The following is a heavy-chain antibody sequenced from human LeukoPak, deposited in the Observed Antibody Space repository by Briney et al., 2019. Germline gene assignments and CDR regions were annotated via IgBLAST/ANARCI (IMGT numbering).Heavy chain of an antibody. CDR3: ARVLAVAGTNDLDY. D-gene: IGHD6-19*01. V-gene: IGHV3-21*01. CDR1: GFTFSSYS. Sequence: PGGSLRLSCAASGFTFSSYSMNWVRQAPGKGLEWVSSISSSSSYIYYADSVKGRFTISRDNAKNSLYLQMNSLRAEDTAVYYCARVLAVAGTNDLDYWGQGTLATVSS. CDR2: ISSSSSYI. J-gene: IGHJ4*02.